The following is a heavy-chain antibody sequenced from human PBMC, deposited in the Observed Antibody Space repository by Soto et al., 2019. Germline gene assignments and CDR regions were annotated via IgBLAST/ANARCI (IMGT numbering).Heavy chain of an antibody. V-gene: IGHV3-43*01. CDR1: GFTFDDYT. D-gene: IGHD4-17*01. CDR2: ISWDGGST. J-gene: IGHJ4*02. Sequence: GGSLRLSCAASGFTFDDYTMHWVRQAPGKGLEWVSLISWDGGSTYYADSVKGRFTISRDNSKNSLYLQMNSLRTEDTALYYCAKAEAPDYGDYEGVDYWGQGTLVTVSS. CDR3: AKAEAPDYGDYEGVDY.